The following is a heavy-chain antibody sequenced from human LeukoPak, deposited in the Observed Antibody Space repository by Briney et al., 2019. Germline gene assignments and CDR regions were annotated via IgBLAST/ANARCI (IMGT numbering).Heavy chain of an antibody. CDR3: ARAPPGGYCSSTSCSTVDY. J-gene: IGHJ4*02. V-gene: IGHV4-39*07. CDR1: GGSISSSSYY. CDR2: IYYSGST. Sequence: PSETLSLTCTVSGGSISSSSYYWGWIRQPPGKGLEWIGSIYYSGSTYYNPSLKSRVTISVDTSKNQFSLKLSSVTAADTAVYYCARAPPGGYCSSTSCSTVDYWGQGTLVTVSS. D-gene: IGHD2-2*02.